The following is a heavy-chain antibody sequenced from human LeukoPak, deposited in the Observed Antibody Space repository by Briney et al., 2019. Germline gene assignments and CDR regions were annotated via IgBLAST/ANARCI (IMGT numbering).Heavy chain of an antibody. CDR3: ASPSHSSSWYYFDY. Sequence: PGGSLGLSCAASGFTFSSYSMNWVRQAPGKGLEWVSSISSSSSYIYYADSVKGRFTISRDNAKNSLYLQMNSLRAEDTAVYYCASPSHSSSWYYFDYWGQGTLVTVSS. D-gene: IGHD6-13*01. V-gene: IGHV3-21*01. CDR2: ISSSSSYI. CDR1: GFTFSSYS. J-gene: IGHJ4*02.